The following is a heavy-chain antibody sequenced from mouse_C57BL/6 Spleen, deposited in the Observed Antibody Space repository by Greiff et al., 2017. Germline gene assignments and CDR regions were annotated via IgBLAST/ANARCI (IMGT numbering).Heavy chain of an antibody. J-gene: IGHJ4*01. CDR2: IRNKANGYTT. D-gene: IGHD2-4*01. CDR3: ARYGNDYDGYAMDY. CDR1: GFTFTDYY. Sequence: EVKVVESGGGLVQPGGSLILSCAASGFTFTDYYMSWVRQPPGKALEWLGFIRNKANGYTTEYSASVKGRFTISRDNSQSILYLQMNALRAEDSATYYCARYGNDYDGYAMDYWGQGTSVTVSS. V-gene: IGHV7-3*01.